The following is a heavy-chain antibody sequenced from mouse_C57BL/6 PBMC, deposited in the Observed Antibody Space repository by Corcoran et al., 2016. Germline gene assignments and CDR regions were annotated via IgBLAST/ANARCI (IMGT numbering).Heavy chain of an antibody. J-gene: IGHJ3*01. CDR1: GYTFTDYN. D-gene: IGHD2-4*01. CDR2: INPNNGGT. Sequence: EVQLQQSGPELVKPGASVKMSCKASGYTFTDYNMHWVKQSHGKSLEWIGYINPNNGGTSYNQKFKGKATLTVNKSSSTAYMELRSLTSEDSAVYYCARDYYDYDGGFAYWGQGTLVTVSA. CDR3: ARDYYDYDGGFAY. V-gene: IGHV1-22*01.